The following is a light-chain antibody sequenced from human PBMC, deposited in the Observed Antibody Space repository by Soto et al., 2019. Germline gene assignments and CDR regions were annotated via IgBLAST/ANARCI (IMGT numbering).Light chain of an antibody. CDR2: GAS. Sequence: EIVMTQSPATLSVSPGGRATLSCRASQSISGTLAWYQQKPGQAPRLLIYGASTRATSFPARFSGSGSGTDFTLTISSLEPEDFAVYYCQQRSSRPPMYTFGQGTKVDIK. CDR1: QSISGT. CDR3: QQRSSRPPMYT. J-gene: IGKJ2*01. V-gene: IGKV3-15*01.